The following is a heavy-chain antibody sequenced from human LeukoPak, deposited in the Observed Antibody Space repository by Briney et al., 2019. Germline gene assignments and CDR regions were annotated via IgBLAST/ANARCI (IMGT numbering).Heavy chain of an antibody. CDR2: IYPGESDT. CDR1: VDRFTIYW. V-gene: IGHV5-51*01. CDR3: ARRGHPQHPFTIFGVVITAPFDY. J-gene: IGHJ4*02. D-gene: IGHD3-3*01. Sequence: GGSLTFSGLGSVDRFTIYWIGWARHIPGKGLEWMGIIYPGESDTSYSPSFQGQVTSSADKSISTAYLQWSSLKASDTAMYYCARRGHPQHPFTIFGVVITAPFDYWGQGTLVTVSS.